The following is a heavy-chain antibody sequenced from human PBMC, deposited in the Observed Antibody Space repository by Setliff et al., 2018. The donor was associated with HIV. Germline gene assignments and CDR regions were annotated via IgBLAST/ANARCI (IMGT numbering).Heavy chain of an antibody. Sequence: GGSLRLSCAASGLTFGDFWMGWVRQAPGKGLEWVANIKKDGSEERYVDSVRGRFTVSRDNAKMSLYLQMNSLRAEDTAVYYCARGIVGASVFEYWGQGTLVTVS. CDR2: IKKDGSEE. CDR1: GLTFGDFW. D-gene: IGHD1-26*01. CDR3: ARGIVGASVFEY. J-gene: IGHJ4*02. V-gene: IGHV3-7*01.